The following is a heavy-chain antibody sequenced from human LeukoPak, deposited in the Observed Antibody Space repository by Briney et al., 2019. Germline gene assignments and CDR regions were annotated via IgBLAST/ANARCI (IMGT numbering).Heavy chain of an antibody. J-gene: IGHJ4*02. CDR1: GFTFSSYW. Sequence: GGSLRLSCAASGFTFSSYWMNWVRQAPGKGLEWVSSISSSSSYIYYADSVKGRFTISRDNAKNSLYLQMNSLRAEDTAVYYCARGGLKGFDYWGQGTLVTVSS. CDR3: ARGGLKGFDY. CDR2: ISSSSSYI. V-gene: IGHV3-21*01. D-gene: IGHD3/OR15-3a*01.